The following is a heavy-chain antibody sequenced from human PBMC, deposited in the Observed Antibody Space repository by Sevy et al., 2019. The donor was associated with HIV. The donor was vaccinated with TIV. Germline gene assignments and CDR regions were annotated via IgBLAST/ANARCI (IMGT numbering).Heavy chain of an antibody. V-gene: IGHV3-23*01. CDR1: GFTFSSYA. D-gene: IGHD1-7*01. Sequence: GGSLRLSCAASGFTFSSYAMSWVRQAPGKGLEWVSAISGSGGSTYYADSVKGRFTISSDNSKNTLYLQMNSLRAEDTAVYYCAKDVESFITGTALNYFDYWGQGTLVTVSS. CDR2: ISGSGGST. J-gene: IGHJ4*02. CDR3: AKDVESFITGTALNYFDY.